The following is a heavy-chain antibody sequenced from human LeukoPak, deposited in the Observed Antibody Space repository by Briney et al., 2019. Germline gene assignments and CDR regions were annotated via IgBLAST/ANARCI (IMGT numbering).Heavy chain of an antibody. CDR3: AQYYYDSSGYYYGYFDY. V-gene: IGHV4-59*08. CDR1: GGSISSYY. J-gene: IGHJ4*02. D-gene: IGHD3-22*01. Sequence: SETLSLTCTVSGGSISSYYWSWIRQPPGKGLEWIGYIYYSGSTNYNPSLKSRVTISVDTSKNQFSLKLSSVTAADTAVYYCAQYYYDSSGYYYGYFDYWGQGTLVTVSS. CDR2: IYYSGST.